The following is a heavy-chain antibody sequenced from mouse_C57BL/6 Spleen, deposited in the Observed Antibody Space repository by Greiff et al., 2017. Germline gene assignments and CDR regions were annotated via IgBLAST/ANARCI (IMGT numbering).Heavy chain of an antibody. CDR1: GYTFTEYT. CDR2: FYPGSGSI. D-gene: IGHD1-1*01. J-gene: IGHJ1*03. CDR3: ARHEERDYGSSRRYFDV. Sequence: QVQLKQSGAELVEPGASVKLSCKASGYTFTEYTIHWVKQRSGQGLEWIGWFYPGSGSIKYNEKFKDKATLTADKSSSTVYMELSRLTSEDSAVYFCARHEERDYGSSRRYFDVWGTGTTVTVSS. V-gene: IGHV1-62-2*01.